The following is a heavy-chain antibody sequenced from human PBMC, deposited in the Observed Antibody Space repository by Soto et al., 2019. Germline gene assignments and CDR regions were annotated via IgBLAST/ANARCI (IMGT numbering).Heavy chain of an antibody. Sequence: SETLSLTCAVSGGSISSGGYSWSWIRQPPGKGLEWIGYIYHSGSTYYNPSLKSRVTISVDRSKNQFSLKLSSVTAADTAVYYCARLYMVRGVMNWLDPWGQGTLVTVS. CDR1: GGSISSGGYS. CDR3: ARLYMVRGVMNWLDP. V-gene: IGHV4-30-2*01. J-gene: IGHJ5*02. CDR2: IYHSGST. D-gene: IGHD3-10*01.